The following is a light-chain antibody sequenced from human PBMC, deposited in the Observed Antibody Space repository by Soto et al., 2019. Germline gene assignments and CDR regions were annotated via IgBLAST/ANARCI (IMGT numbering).Light chain of an antibody. CDR3: QQRSNWAPT. Sequence: EIVLTQSPVTLSLSPGERATLSCRASQSVDAYLAWYQQRPGQAPRLLIFDASNRATGIPTRFSGSGSGTAFTLTISSLEPEDFAVYYCQQRSNWAPTFGQGTKVEIK. CDR2: DAS. J-gene: IGKJ1*01. V-gene: IGKV3-11*01. CDR1: QSVDAY.